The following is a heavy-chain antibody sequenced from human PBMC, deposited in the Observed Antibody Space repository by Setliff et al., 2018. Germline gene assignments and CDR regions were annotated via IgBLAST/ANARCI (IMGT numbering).Heavy chain of an antibody. CDR1: GYPFTNYG. CDR2: ISGHSGDT. V-gene: IGHV1-18*01. J-gene: IGHJ4*02. CDR3: ARADYSSSLHYFDC. Sequence: ASVKVSCKTTGYPFTNYGLSWVRQAPGQGLEWMGWISGHSGDTKLAQNFQGRVTVTTDTFTNKGYMELRSLRSDDTAFYYCARADYSSSLHYFDCWGQGTLVTVSS. D-gene: IGHD6-13*01.